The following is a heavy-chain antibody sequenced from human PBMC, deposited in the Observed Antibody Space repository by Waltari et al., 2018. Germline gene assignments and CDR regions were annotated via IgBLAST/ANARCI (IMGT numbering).Heavy chain of an antibody. D-gene: IGHD1-26*01. CDR3: ARVKVGPEKEYYFDY. V-gene: IGHV4-61*09. J-gene: IGHJ4*02. CDR1: GGSISSGSYY. CDR2: IYTSGST. Sequence: QVQLQESGPGLVKPSQTLSLTCTVSGGSISSGSYYWSWIRQPAGKGLEWIGYIYTSGSTNYNPSLKSRVTISVDTSKNQFSLKLSSVTAADTAVYYCARVKVGPEKEYYFDYWGQGTLVTVSS.